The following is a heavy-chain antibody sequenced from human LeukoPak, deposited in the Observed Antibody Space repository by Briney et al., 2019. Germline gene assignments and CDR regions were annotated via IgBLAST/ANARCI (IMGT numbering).Heavy chain of an antibody. D-gene: IGHD6-13*01. CDR2: ISATGGST. CDR1: GFTFSSYA. Sequence: PGGPLRLSCAASGFTFSSYAMSWVRQAPGKGLEWVSSISATGGSTYYADSVKGRSTISRDNSKTTLYLQMNSLRAEDTAVYYCAKGSSTYSITSYWYFDLWGRGTLVTVSS. J-gene: IGHJ2*01. V-gene: IGHV3-23*01. CDR3: AKGSSTYSITSYWYFDL.